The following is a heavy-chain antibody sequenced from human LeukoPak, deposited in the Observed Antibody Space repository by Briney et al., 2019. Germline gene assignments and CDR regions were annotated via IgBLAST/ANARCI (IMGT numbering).Heavy chain of an antibody. V-gene: IGHV4-4*07. CDR3: ARALRGSGYSYLDY. Sequence: PSETLSLTCTVSGGSISIYYWSWIRQPAGKGLEWIGRIYTSGSTNYNPSLKSRVTMSVGTSKNQFSLKLSSVTAADTAVYYCARALRGSGYSYLDYWGQGTLVTVSS. D-gene: IGHD3-22*01. CDR1: GGSISIYY. CDR2: IYTSGST. J-gene: IGHJ4*02.